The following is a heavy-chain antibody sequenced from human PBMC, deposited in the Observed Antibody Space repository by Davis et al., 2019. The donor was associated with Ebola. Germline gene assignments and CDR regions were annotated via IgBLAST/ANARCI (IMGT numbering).Heavy chain of an antibody. CDR2: IRSKANSYAT. V-gene: IGHV3-73*01. CDR3: TTKSTGYSSGWQGNRYAFDI. J-gene: IGHJ3*02. CDR1: GFTFSGSA. Sequence: PGGSLRLSCAASGFTFSGSAMHWVRQASGKGLEWVGRIRSKANSYATAYAASVKGRFTISRDDSKNTAYLQMNSLKTEDTAVYYCTTKSTGYSSGWQGNRYAFDIWGQGTMVTVSS. D-gene: IGHD6-19*01.